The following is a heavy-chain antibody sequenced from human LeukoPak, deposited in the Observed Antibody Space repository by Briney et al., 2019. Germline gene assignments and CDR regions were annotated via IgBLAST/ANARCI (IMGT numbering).Heavy chain of an antibody. J-gene: IGHJ6*03. Sequence: PGGSLRLSCAASGFTFSSYEMNWVRQAPGKGLEWVSYISSSGSTIYYADSVKGRFTISRDNAKNSLYLQMNSLRAEDTAVYYCARAAPLWFGEFEHYYMDVWGKGTTVTISS. V-gene: IGHV3-48*03. CDR2: ISSSGSTI. CDR3: ARAAPLWFGEFEHYYMDV. D-gene: IGHD3-10*01. CDR1: GFTFSSYE.